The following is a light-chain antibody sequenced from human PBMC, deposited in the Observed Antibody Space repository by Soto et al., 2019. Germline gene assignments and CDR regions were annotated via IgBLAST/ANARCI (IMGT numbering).Light chain of an antibody. J-gene: IGKJ2*01. CDR1: QSVSSN. CDR3: QQYGISPSYT. CDR2: GAS. V-gene: IGKV3-20*01. Sequence: EVVMTQSPGTLSVSPGERATLSCRASQSVSSNLAWYQQKVGQPPRLLIYGASNRATGIPDRFSGSWSGTEFTLTISRLEPEDFAVYYCQQYGISPSYTFAQGTKVDIK.